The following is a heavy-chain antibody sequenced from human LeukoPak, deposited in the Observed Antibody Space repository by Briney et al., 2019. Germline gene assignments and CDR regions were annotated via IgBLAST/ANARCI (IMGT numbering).Heavy chain of an antibody. Sequence: GGSLRLSCAASGFTFSDYYMSWLRQAPGKGLEWVSYIRSSSSYTNYADSVKGRFTISRDNAKNSLYLQMSSLRAEDTAVYYCARARYSSFNWFDPWGQGTLVTVSS. CDR3: ARARYSSFNWFDP. D-gene: IGHD6-13*01. CDR1: GFTFSDYY. V-gene: IGHV3-11*05. CDR2: IRSSSSYT. J-gene: IGHJ5*02.